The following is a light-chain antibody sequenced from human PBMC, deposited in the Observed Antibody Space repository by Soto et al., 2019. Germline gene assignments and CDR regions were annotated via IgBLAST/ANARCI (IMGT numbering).Light chain of an antibody. J-gene: IGKJ5*01. CDR2: DSS. Sequence: DIQMTQSPCSLSASVGDRVTIICQASQDINNYLNWYQQKPGKAPKLLIYDSSNLEIGVPSRFSGSGYGTRFSFTISSLQPEDIATYYCQQFDNLPFTFGQGTRLEIK. CDR3: QQFDNLPFT. V-gene: IGKV1-33*01. CDR1: QDINNY.